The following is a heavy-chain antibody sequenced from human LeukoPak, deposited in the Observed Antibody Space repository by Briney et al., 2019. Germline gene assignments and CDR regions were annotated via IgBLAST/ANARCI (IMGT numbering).Heavy chain of an antibody. CDR3: ARTPAKQIDS. V-gene: IGHV1-18*01. Sequence: GASVKVSCKASGYTFTSYGMSWVRQAPGQGLEWMGWINPNNGNTNYAQKLQGRVTMTADTSTTTAYMELKSLRSDDTAVYYCARTPAKQIDSWGQGTLVTVSS. J-gene: IGHJ4*02. CDR2: INPNNGNT. CDR1: GYTFTSYG. D-gene: IGHD2-15*01.